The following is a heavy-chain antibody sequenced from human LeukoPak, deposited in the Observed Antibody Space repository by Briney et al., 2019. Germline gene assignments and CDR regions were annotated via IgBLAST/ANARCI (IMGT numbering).Heavy chain of an antibody. CDR3: ARFPLGQLLSYYYYYMDV. J-gene: IGHJ6*03. CDR1: GYTFTSYG. D-gene: IGHD2-2*01. Sequence: GASVKVSCKASGYTFTSYGISWVRQAPGQGLEWMGWISAYNGNTNYAQKLQGRVTVTTDTSTSTAYMELRSLRSDDTAVYYCARFPLGQLLSYYYYYMDVWGKGTTVTVSS. V-gene: IGHV1-18*01. CDR2: ISAYNGNT.